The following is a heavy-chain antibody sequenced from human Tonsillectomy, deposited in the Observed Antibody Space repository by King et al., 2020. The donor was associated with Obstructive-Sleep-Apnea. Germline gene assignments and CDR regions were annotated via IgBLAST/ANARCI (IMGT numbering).Heavy chain of an antibody. CDR2: ISNDGSHK. V-gene: IGHV3-30*04. CDR3: ARVDYESSGYIPFDY. J-gene: IGHJ4*02. CDR1: GFIFRNYD. D-gene: IGHD3-22*01. Sequence: VQLVESGGGVVQPGRSLRLSCTASGFIFRNYDMHWVRQAPGKGLEWVALISNDGSHKHYADSGKGRFTISRDSSKNTLYLQMNSLRVEDTAVYYCARVDYESSGYIPFDYWGQGTLVTVSS.